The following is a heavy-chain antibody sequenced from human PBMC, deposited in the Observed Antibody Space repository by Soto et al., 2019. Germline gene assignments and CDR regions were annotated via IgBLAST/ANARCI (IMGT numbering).Heavy chain of an antibody. CDR1: GYTFTSYG. V-gene: IGHV1-18*01. CDR2: ISAYNGNT. J-gene: IGHJ4*02. CDR3: TRLGRDGYTTPFDY. Sequence: ASVKVSCKASGYTFTSYGISWVRQAPGQGLEWMGWISAYNGNTNYAQKLQGRFTISRDDSKSIAYLQMNSLKTEDTAMYYCTRLGRDGYTTPFDYWGQGTLVTVSS. D-gene: IGHD5-12*01.